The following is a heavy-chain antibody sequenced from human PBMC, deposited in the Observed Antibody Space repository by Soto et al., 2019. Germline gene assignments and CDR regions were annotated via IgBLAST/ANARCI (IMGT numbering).Heavy chain of an antibody. CDR3: ARGLATLPVFAFDI. J-gene: IGHJ3*02. D-gene: IGHD6-6*01. CDR1: GFSLSTSGVG. Sequence: SGPTLVNPTQTLTLTCSFSGFSLSTSGVGVGWIRQSPGTALEWLALIYWSGDEHYRPSLKSRLSIIKDTSKNHVVLIMTDMDPVDTATYYCARGLATLPVFAFDIWGQGTMVTVSS. CDR2: IYWSGDE. V-gene: IGHV2-5*01.